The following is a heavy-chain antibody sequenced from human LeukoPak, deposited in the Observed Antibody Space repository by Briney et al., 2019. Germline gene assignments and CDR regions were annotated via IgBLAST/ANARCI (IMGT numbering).Heavy chain of an antibody. CDR2: ISASGRTT. V-gene: IGHV3-48*04. CDR1: GLTLSNYG. J-gene: IGHJ4*02. CDR3: ARDLEED. Sequence: GGSLRLSCLASGLTLSNYGMNWVRQAPGKGLEWLSYISASGRTTYYADSVKGRFSMSRDNANNSVFLEMNSLRVDDTALYYCARDLEEDWGQGTLATVSS.